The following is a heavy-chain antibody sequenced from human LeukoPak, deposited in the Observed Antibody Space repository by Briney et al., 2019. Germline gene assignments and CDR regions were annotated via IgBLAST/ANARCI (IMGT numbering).Heavy chain of an antibody. CDR1: GGSISSSNW. V-gene: IGHV4-4*02. CDR2: IYHSGST. CDR3: ARAYCSGGSCYLVDY. D-gene: IGHD2-15*01. J-gene: IGHJ4*02. Sequence: KTSGTLSLTCAVSGGSISSSNWWSWGRQPPGKGLEWIGEIYHSGSTNYNPSLKSRVTISVDKSKNQFSLKLSSVTAADTAVYYCARAYCSGGSCYLVDYWGQGTLVTVSS.